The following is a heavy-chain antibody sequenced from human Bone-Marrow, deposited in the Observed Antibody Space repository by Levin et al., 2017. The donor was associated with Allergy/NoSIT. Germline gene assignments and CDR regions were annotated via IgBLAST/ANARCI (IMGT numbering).Heavy chain of an antibody. D-gene: IGHD4/OR15-4a*01. CDR2: IIPIVGIP. CDR1: GGTFNTYG. CDR3: ARHPDDSANYYWVY. Sequence: GASVKVSCKASGGTFNTYGISWVRQAPGQGLEWMGRIIPIVGIPNYAQKFQGRVMITADTSTNTAYMDLSSLRSEDTAVYYCARHPDDSANYYWVYWGQGTLVTVSS. J-gene: IGHJ4*02. V-gene: IGHV1-69*04.